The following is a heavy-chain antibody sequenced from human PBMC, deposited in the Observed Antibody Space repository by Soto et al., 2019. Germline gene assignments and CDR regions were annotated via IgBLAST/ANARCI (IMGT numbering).Heavy chain of an antibody. V-gene: IGHV1-3*01. CDR1: GYKFSSYA. Sequence: ASVKVSCKASGYKFSSYAIHWVRQAPGQRLEWMGWINVGNGNTKYSQKFQGRVTITADESTSTAYMELSSLRSEDTAVYYCARERELGPNHDAFDIWGQGTMVTVSS. J-gene: IGHJ3*02. D-gene: IGHD7-27*01. CDR2: INVGNGNT. CDR3: ARERELGPNHDAFDI.